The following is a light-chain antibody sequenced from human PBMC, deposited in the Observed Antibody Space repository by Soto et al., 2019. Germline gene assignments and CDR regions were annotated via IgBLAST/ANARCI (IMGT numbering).Light chain of an antibody. CDR1: QTITGK. CDR3: QQCGSSPWT. V-gene: IGKV3-20*01. Sequence: EIVMTQSPATLSVSPGERATLSCGASQTITGKLAWYQQKPGQAPRLLIYAASSRATGIPDRFSGGGSGTDFTLTISRLEPEDFAVYYCQQCGSSPWTFGQGTKVDI. J-gene: IGKJ1*01. CDR2: AAS.